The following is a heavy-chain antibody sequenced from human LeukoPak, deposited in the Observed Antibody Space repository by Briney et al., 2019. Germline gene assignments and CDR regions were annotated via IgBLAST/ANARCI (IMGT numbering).Heavy chain of an antibody. V-gene: IGHV1-2*02. J-gene: IGHJ3*02. CDR2: INPNSGGT. D-gene: IGHD3-16*01. Sequence: GASVKVSCKASGYTFTGYYMRRVRQAPGQGLEWMGWINPNSGGTNYAQKFQGRVTMTRDTSISTAYMELSRLRSDDTAVYYCARIASLAGGDAFDIWGQGTMVTVSS. CDR1: GYTFTGYY. CDR3: ARIASLAGGDAFDI.